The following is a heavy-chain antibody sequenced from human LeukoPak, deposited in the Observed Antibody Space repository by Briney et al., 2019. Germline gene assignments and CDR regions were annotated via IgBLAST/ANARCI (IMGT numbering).Heavy chain of an antibody. CDR1: GFTFRSHW. Sequence: PGGSLRLSCEGSGFTFRSHWMSWVRQAPGKGLEWVANIHQYGGEKYYVDSVRGRFSMSRDNAKNSLYLQMNSLRVEDTAVYYCARDRTTTFGEIWYDDFDVWGQGTVVTVSS. D-gene: IGHD3-16*01. CDR2: IHQYGGEK. V-gene: IGHV3-7*01. J-gene: IGHJ3*01. CDR3: ARDRTTTFGEIWYDDFDV.